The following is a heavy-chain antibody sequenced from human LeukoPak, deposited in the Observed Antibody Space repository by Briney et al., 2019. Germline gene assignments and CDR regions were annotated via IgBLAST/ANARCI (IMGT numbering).Heavy chain of an antibody. V-gene: IGHV1-18*01. CDR2: ISAYNGNT. CDR1: GYTLTELS. D-gene: IGHD1-26*01. J-gene: IGHJ6*02. CDR3: ARGERKVTVDV. Sequence: ASVKVSCKVSGYTLTELSMHWVRQAPGQGLEWMGWISAYNGNTNYAQKLQGRVTMTTDTSTSTAYMELRSLRSDDTAVYYCARGERKVTVDVWGQGTTVTVSS.